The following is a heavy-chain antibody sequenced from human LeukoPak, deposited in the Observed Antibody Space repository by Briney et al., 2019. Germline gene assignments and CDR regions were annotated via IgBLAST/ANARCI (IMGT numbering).Heavy chain of an antibody. CDR1: GASISSYY. V-gene: IGHV4-59*01. D-gene: IGHD3-22*01. CDR2: IYYSGSI. CDR3: ARENPSGYYNRPIDY. Sequence: PSEILSLTCTVSGASISSYYWSWIRQPPGKGLEWIGDIYYSGSIKYNPSLKSRVTMSVDTSKNQFSLKLSSVTAADTAIYYCARENPSGYYNRPIDYWGQGTLVTVSS. J-gene: IGHJ4*02.